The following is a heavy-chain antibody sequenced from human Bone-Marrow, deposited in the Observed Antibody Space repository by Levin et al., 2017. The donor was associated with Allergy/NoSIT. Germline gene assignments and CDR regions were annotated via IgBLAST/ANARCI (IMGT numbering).Heavy chain of an antibody. CDR1: GFTFDDYA. D-gene: IGHD6-6*01. Sequence: GGSLRLSCAASGFTFDDYAMHWVRQAPGKGLEWVSGISWNSGSIGYADSVKGRFTISRDNAKNSLYLQMNSLRAEDTALYYCAKDISPLPRQWFDPWGQGTLVTVSS. CDR2: ISWNSGSI. V-gene: IGHV3-9*01. J-gene: IGHJ5*02. CDR3: AKDISPLPRQWFDP.